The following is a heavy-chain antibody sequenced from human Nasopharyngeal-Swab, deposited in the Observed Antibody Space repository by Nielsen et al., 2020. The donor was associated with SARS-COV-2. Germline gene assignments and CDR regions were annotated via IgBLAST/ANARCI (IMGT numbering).Heavy chain of an antibody. CDR1: GYLFINYP. D-gene: IGHD6-6*01. CDR2: ITTANGNT. V-gene: IGHV1-3*04. J-gene: IGHJ4*02. Sequence: ASVKVSCKASGYLFINYPLHWVRQAPGRSLEGRGWITTANGNTRYSPKIQDRITLTRDPSANTAYLELSSLRSEDTAVYYCARLVTSGHLDLDYWGQGTLVTVSS. CDR3: ARLVTSGHLDLDY.